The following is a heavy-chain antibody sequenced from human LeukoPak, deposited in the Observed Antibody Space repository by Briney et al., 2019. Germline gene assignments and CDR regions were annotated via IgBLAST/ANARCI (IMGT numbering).Heavy chain of an antibody. CDR1: GYSFTNYW. J-gene: IGHJ4*02. CDR3: ARRGSGWYVDY. D-gene: IGHD6-19*01. CDR2: ISPDGSDT. V-gene: IGHV5-51*01. Sequence: GESLKISCKGSGYSFTNYWIGWVRQMPGKGLEWMGIISPDGSDTRYGPSFQGQVTISADKSITTAYLQWSSLKASDTAMYYCARRGSGWYVDYWGQGTLVTVSS.